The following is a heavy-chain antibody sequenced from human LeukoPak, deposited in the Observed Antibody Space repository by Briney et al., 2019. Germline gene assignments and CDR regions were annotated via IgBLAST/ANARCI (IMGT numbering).Heavy chain of an antibody. J-gene: IGHJ6*02. D-gene: IGHD3-3*01. Sequence: ASVKVSCKASGYTFTGYYMHWVRQAPGQGLEWMGWINPNSGGTNYAQKFQGRVTMTRDTPISTAYMELSRLRSDDTAVYYCARVKSRILEWLSLQYYYGMDVWGQGTTVTVSS. CDR1: GYTFTGYY. CDR2: INPNSGGT. V-gene: IGHV1-2*02. CDR3: ARVKSRILEWLSLQYYYGMDV.